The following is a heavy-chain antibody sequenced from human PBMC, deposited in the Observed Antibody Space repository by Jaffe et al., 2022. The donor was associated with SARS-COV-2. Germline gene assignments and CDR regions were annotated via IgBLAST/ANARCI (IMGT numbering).Heavy chain of an antibody. Sequence: QVQLVQSGAEVKKPGSSVKVSCKASGGTFSSYAISWVRQAPGQGLEWMGGIIPIFGTANYAQKFQGRVTITADESTSTAYMELSSLRSEDTAVYYCARRSNGRYSGYDPYAGGAFDIWGQGTMVTVSS. J-gene: IGHJ3*02. CDR1: GGTFSSYA. CDR3: ARRSNGRYSGYDPYAGGAFDI. CDR2: IIPIFGTA. V-gene: IGHV1-69*01. D-gene: IGHD5-12*01.